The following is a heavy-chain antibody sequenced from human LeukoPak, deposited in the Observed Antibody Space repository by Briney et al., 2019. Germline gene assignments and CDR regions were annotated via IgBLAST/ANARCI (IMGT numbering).Heavy chain of an antibody. D-gene: IGHD6-19*01. Sequence: REASVKVSCKASGYTFTSYGISWVRQAPGQGLEWMGWISAYNGNTNNAQKLQGRVTMTTDTSTSTAYMELRSLRSDDTAVYYCAREFLLDSSGIFDPWGQGTLVTVSS. CDR1: GYTFTSYG. V-gene: IGHV1-18*04. CDR2: ISAYNGNT. J-gene: IGHJ5*02. CDR3: AREFLLDSSGIFDP.